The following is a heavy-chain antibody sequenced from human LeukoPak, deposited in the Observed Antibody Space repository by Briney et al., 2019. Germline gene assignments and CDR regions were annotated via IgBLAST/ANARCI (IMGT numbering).Heavy chain of an antibody. CDR1: GFTFSSYD. V-gene: IGHV3-13*01. Sequence: GGSLRLSCAASGFTFSSYDMHWVRQATGKGLEWVSAIGTGGDTYYPASVKGRFTISRENAKNSLYLQMNSLRAEDTAVYYCAKGLMEYSSSWYGDYWGQGTLVTVSS. CDR3: AKGLMEYSSSWYGDY. CDR2: IGTGGDT. D-gene: IGHD6-13*01. J-gene: IGHJ4*02.